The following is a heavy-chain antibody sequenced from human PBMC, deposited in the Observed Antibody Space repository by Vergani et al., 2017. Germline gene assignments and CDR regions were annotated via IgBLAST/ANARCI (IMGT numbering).Heavy chain of an antibody. CDR2: INHSGST. CDR1: GGSFSGYY. CDR3: ARDPHTTGTTIGWFDP. V-gene: IGHV4-34*01. D-gene: IGHD1-1*01. J-gene: IGHJ5*02. Sequence: QVQLQQWGAGLLKPSETLSLTCAVYGGSFSGYYWSWIRQPPGKGLEWIGEINHSGSTNYNPSLKSRVTISVDTSKNQFSLKLSSVTAADTAVYYCARDPHTTGTTIGWFDPWGQGTLVTVSS.